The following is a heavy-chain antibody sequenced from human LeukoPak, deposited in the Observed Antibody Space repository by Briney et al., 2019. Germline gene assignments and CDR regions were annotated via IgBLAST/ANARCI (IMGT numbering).Heavy chain of an antibody. V-gene: IGHV3-74*01. Sequence: GGSLRLSCAASGFTFSRFWMHWVRHPPGKGLVWVSRIDTDGTTTTYADSVKGRFTISRDNARNTVYLQMNSLRAEDTAVYYCATKQWLAPPPDSWGQGTPVTVSS. CDR1: GFTFSRFW. CDR3: ATKQWLAPPPDS. D-gene: IGHD6-19*01. J-gene: IGHJ4*02. CDR2: IDTDGTTT.